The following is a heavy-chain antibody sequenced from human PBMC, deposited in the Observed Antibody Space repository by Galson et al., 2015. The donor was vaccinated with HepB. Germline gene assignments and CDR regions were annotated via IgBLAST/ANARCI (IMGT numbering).Heavy chain of an antibody. V-gene: IGHV3-21*06. J-gene: IGHJ6*02. CDR2: ISSSSNYI. CDR3: ARVDCSGAACQGFGMDV. Sequence: SLRLSCEASGLTFSDYSMNWVRQAPGKGLEWVSSISSSSNYIYYADSVRGRFTTSRDNAKNSLRLQMDSLRAEDTAMYYCARVDCSGAACQGFGMDVWGQGTAVTVSS. CDR1: GLTFSDYS. D-gene: IGHD2-15*01.